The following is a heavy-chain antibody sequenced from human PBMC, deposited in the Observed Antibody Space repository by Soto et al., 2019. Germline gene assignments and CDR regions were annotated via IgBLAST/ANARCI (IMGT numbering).Heavy chain of an antibody. J-gene: IGHJ6*02. D-gene: IGHD3-22*01. Sequence: QVTLKESGPVVVKPTETLTLTCAVSGFSLSNGRLGVSWIRQPPGKALEWLAHIFSNDEKSYITSLKSRLTISKNTSNRRVVLTMTNMDPVETATYYCARVVRGEENSFHSTAYYFAYHGLYVWGQGTTITVSS. CDR3: ARVVRGEENSFHSTAYYFAYHGLYV. CDR2: IFSNDEK. V-gene: IGHV2-26*01. CDR1: GFSLSNGRLG.